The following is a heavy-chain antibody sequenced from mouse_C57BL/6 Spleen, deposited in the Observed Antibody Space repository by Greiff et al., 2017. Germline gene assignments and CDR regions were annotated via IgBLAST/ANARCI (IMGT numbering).Heavy chain of an antibody. Sequence: QVHVKQSGPGLVQPSQSLSITCTVSGFSLTSYGVHWVRQSPGKGLEWLGVIWSGGSTDYNAAFISRLSISKDNSKSQVFFKMNSLQADDTAIYYCALSMVTTSYYAMDYWGQGTSVTVSS. J-gene: IGHJ4*01. CDR2: IWSGGST. CDR1: GFSLTSYG. CDR3: ALSMVTTSYYAMDY. V-gene: IGHV2-2*01. D-gene: IGHD2-2*01.